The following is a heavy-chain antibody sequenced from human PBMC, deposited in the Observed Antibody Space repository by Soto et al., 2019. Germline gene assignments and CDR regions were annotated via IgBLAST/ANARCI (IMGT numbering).Heavy chain of an antibody. CDR2: IIPVFTKA. V-gene: IGHV1-69*13. Sequence: SVQVSCKASGGTFGNYAVSWLRQAPGQGLAWMGTIIPVFTKATYAQKFQGRVTITADDSSTTAYMELNSLRSEDTAMYYCARGRLVADDAFDIWGQGTMVTVSS. CDR3: ARGRLVADDAFDI. J-gene: IGHJ3*02. CDR1: GGTFGNYA. D-gene: IGHD5-12*01.